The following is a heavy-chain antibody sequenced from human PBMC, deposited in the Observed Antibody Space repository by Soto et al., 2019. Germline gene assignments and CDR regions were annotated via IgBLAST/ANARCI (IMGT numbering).Heavy chain of an antibody. CDR1: GYTFTSYG. CDR2: ISAYNGNT. CDR3: AGDLSGGGSYRWFDY. V-gene: IGHV1-18*01. D-gene: IGHD3-16*02. J-gene: IGHJ4*02. Sequence: QVQLVQSGAEVKKPGASVKVSCKASGYTFTSYGISWVRQAPGQGLEGMGWISAYNGNTNYAQRLQGRVTRTTDTSTSAAYMELGSLRSDDTAVYYWAGDLSGGGSYRWFDYWGQGTLVTVSS.